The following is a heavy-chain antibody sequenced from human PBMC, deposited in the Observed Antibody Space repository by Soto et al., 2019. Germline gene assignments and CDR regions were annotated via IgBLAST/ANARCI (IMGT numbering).Heavy chain of an antibody. J-gene: IGHJ4*02. V-gene: IGHV4-39*01. CDR2: IYYSGST. CDR3: ARQRTSVVTQAYFDS. D-gene: IGHD2-21*02. Sequence: SETLSLTCTVTGDSFNNRSYYWGWIRQPPGKGLEWIGSIYYSGSTYNNPSLKSRVSMSVDTSKNQFSLKLRSVTAADTALYYCARQRTSVVTQAYFDSWGQGSLVTVSS. CDR1: GDSFNNRSYY.